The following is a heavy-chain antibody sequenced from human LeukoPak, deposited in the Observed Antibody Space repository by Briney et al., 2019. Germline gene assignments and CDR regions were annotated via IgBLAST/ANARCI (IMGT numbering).Heavy chain of an antibody. Sequence: PSETLSLTCAVYGGSFSGYYWSWIRQPPGKGLEWIGEINHSGSTNYNPSLKSRVTISVDTSKNQFSLKLSSVTAADTAVYYCARGVLFYYYDSSGLFDYWSQGTLVTVSS. CDR2: INHSGST. J-gene: IGHJ4*02. D-gene: IGHD3-22*01. CDR3: ARGVLFYYYDSSGLFDY. CDR1: GGSFSGYY. V-gene: IGHV4-34*01.